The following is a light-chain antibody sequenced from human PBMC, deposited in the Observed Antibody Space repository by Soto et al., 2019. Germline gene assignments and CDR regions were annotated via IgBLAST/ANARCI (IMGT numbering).Light chain of an antibody. CDR3: HQGHNWPLT. CDR1: QSISTE. V-gene: IGKV3-15*01. J-gene: IGKJ2*01. CDR2: SAS. Sequence: EIVMTQSPATLSVSPGERATLSCRASQSISTELAWYQQKPGQPPRLLIYSASTRATGVPARFTGSGSGSVFTLTISGLHSEDFAVYYCHQGHNWPLTFGQGTRLEI.